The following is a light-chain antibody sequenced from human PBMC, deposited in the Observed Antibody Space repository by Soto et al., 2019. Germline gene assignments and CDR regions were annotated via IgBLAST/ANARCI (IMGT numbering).Light chain of an antibody. CDR2: DAS. Sequence: EIVLTQSPCTLSLSPGERSTLSCSASQSVSSSYLAWYQQKPGQAPRLLIYDASNRATGIPDRFSGSGSGTDFTLTISRLEPEDFAVYYCQQRGGSPPTWTFGQGTKVDIK. CDR1: QSVSSSY. V-gene: IGKV3-20*01. CDR3: QQRGGSPPTWT. J-gene: IGKJ1*01.